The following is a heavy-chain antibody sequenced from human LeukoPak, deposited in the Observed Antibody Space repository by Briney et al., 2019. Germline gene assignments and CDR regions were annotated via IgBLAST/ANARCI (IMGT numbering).Heavy chain of an antibody. J-gene: IGHJ3*02. Sequence: GGSLRLSCAASGFTFDDYAMHWVRQAPGKGLEWVSGISWNSGSIGYADSVKGRFTISRDNAKNSLYLQMNSLRAEDTALYYCAKVRDTSYFDFLGRDAFDIWGQGTMVTVSS. CDR1: GFTFDDYA. D-gene: IGHD3-9*01. CDR3: AKVRDTSYFDFLGRDAFDI. V-gene: IGHV3-9*01. CDR2: ISWNSGSI.